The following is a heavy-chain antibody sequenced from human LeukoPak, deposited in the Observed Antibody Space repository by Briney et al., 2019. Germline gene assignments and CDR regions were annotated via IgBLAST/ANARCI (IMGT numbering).Heavy chain of an antibody. CDR1: GYTFTSYG. Sequence: ASVKVSCKASGYTFTSYGISWVRQAPGQGLEWMGWMNPNSGNTGYAQKFQGRVTITRNTSISTAYMELSSLRSEDTAVYYCARGRGANWNYAHWGQGTLVTVSS. V-gene: IGHV1-8*03. J-gene: IGHJ4*02. D-gene: IGHD1-7*01. CDR3: ARGRGANWNYAH. CDR2: MNPNSGNT.